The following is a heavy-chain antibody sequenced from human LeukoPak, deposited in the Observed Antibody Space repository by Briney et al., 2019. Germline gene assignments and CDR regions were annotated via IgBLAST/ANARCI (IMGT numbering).Heavy chain of an antibody. CDR1: GGSISRSGYY. CDR3: ARDLRSSSSSGINYYGMDV. V-gene: IGHV4-31*03. D-gene: IGHD6-6*01. J-gene: IGHJ6*02. Sequence: SETLSLTCTVSGGSISRSGYYWSWIRQHPGKGLEWIGYIYYSGSTYYNPSLKSRVTISVDTSKNQFSLKLSSVTAADTAVYYCARDLRSSSSSGINYYGMDVWGQGTTVTVSS. CDR2: IYYSGST.